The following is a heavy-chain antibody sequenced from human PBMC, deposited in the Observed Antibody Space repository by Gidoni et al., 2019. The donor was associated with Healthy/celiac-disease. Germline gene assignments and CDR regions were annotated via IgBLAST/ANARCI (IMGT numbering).Heavy chain of an antibody. Sequence: QVQLVQSGAEVKKPGASVKVSCKASGYTFTSYGISWVRQAPGQGLEWMGWISAYNGNTNYAQKLQGRVTMTTDTSTSTAYMELRSLRSDDTAVYYCARHSGAFFDWSPTSGVLESGGGLFDYWGQGTLVTVSS. CDR3: ARHSGAFFDWSPTSGVLESGGGLFDY. CDR1: GYTFTSYG. V-gene: IGHV1-18*01. J-gene: IGHJ4*02. CDR2: ISAYNGNT. D-gene: IGHD3-9*01.